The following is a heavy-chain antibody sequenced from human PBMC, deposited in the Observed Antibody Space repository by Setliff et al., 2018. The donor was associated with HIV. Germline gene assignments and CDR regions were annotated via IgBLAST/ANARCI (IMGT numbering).Heavy chain of an antibody. Sequence: SETLSLTCAVYGGSFSDYYWTWIRQSPGKGLEWIGEINHRGSTSYNPSLKSRVTVSVDTSKNQLSLKLTSVTASDTAVYYCARGSIAGLADQWGQGTLVTVSS. CDR1: GGSFSDYY. J-gene: IGHJ5*02. D-gene: IGHD2-21*01. V-gene: IGHV4-34*01. CDR3: ARGSIAGLADQ. CDR2: INHRGST.